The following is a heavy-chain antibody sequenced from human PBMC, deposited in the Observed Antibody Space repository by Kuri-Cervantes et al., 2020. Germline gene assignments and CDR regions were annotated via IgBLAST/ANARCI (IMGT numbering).Heavy chain of an antibody. D-gene: IGHD2-2*01. J-gene: IGHJ4*02. CDR1: GFTFDDYG. CDR2: INWNGGST. CDR3: ARVIPAAMVH. V-gene: IGHV3-20*04. Sequence: GESLKISCAASGFTFDDYGMSWVRQAPGKGLEWVSGINWNGGSTGYADSVKGRFTISRDNAKNSLYLQMNSLRAEDTAVYYCARVIPAAMVHWGQGTLVTVSS.